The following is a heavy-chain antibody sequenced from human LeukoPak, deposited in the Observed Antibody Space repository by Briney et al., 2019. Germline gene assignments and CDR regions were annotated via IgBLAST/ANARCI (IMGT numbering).Heavy chain of an antibody. CDR1: GFTVSSNY. V-gene: IGHV3-53*01. J-gene: IGHJ6*02. CDR2: IYSGGST. Sequence: GGSLRLSCAASGFTVSSNYMSWVRQAPGKGLEWVSVIYSGGSTYYGDSGKGRFTISRDNSKNTVYLQMNSLRAEDTAVYYCAKDLTMIRGIRPYYNYFGMDVWGRGTTVTVSS. D-gene: IGHD3-10*01. CDR3: AKDLTMIRGIRPYYNYFGMDV.